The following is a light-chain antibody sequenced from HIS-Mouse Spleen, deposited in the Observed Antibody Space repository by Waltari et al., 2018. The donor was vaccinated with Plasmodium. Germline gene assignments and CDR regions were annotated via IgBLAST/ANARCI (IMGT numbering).Light chain of an antibody. V-gene: IGLV2-14*03. CDR1: SSAVGGYNY. CDR2: DVS. CDR3: SSYTSSSTWV. J-gene: IGLJ3*02. Sequence: QSALTQPASVSGSPGQSITISCTGTSSAVGGYNYVSWYQQHPGKAPNLMIYDVSNRPSGVSNRFSGSKSGNTASLTISGLQAEDEADYYCSSYTSSSTWVFGGGTKLTVL.